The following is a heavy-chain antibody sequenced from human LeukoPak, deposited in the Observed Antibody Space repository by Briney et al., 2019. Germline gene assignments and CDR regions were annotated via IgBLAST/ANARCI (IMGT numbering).Heavy chain of an antibody. CDR3: ARDRSAAIKIDY. V-gene: IGHV3-21*01. J-gene: IGHJ4*02. Sequence: PGGSLRLSCAASGFTFSSYSMNWVRQAPGKGLEWVSSISSSSSYIYYADSVKGRFTISRDNAKNSLYLQMNSLRAEDTAVYYCARDRSAAIKIDYWGQGTLVTVSS. D-gene: IGHD5-18*01. CDR1: GFTFSSYS. CDR2: ISSSSSYI.